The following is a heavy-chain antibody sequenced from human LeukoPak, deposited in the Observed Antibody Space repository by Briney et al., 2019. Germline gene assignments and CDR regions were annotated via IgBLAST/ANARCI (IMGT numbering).Heavy chain of an antibody. V-gene: IGHV3-30*04. CDR2: ISYDGSNK. CDR3: ARGLRGYSGYTRYY. D-gene: IGHD5-12*01. J-gene: IGHJ4*02. Sequence: GGSLRLYCAASGFTFSSYAMHWVRQAPGKGLEWVEVISYDGSNKYYADSVKGRFTISRDNSKNTLYLQMNSLRAEDTAVYYCARGLRGYSGYTRYYWGQGTLVSVSS. CDR1: GFTFSSYA.